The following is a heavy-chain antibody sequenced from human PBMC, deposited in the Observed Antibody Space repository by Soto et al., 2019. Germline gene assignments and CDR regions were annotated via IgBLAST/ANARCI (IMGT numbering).Heavy chain of an antibody. Sequence: QVQLVESGGGVVQPGRSLRLSCAASGFTFSSYGMHWVRQAPGKGLEWVAVIWYDGSNKYYADSVKGRFTISRDNSKNTLDLQMNSLRAEDTAVYYCARSDDYFDYWGQGTLVTVSS. CDR1: GFTFSSYG. J-gene: IGHJ4*02. CDR2: IWYDGSNK. V-gene: IGHV3-33*01. CDR3: ARSDDYFDY.